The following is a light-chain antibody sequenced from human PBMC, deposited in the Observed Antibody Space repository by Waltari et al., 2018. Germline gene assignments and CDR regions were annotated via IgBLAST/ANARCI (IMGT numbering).Light chain of an antibody. CDR3: QQSYSTRWT. J-gene: IGKJ1*01. V-gene: IGKV1-39*01. Sequence: DIQMTQSPSSLSASVGDRVTITCRASQSISSYLNWNQQKPGKAPKLLIYAASSLQSGVPSRFSGSGSGTDFTLTISSLQPEDFATYYCQQSYSTRWTFGQGTKVEIK. CDR2: AAS. CDR1: QSISSY.